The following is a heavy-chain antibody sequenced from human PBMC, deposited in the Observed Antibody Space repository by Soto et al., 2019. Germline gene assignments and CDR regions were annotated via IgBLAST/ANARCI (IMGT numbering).Heavy chain of an antibody. D-gene: IGHD6-19*01. J-gene: IGHJ4*02. Sequence: GGSLRLSCAASGFTFSSYSMNWVRQAPGKGLEWVSYISGSGGSTYYADSVKGRFTISRDNSKNTLYLQMNSLRAEDTAVCYCAGLSSDLYYFDYWGQGTLVTVSS. CDR2: ISGSGGST. V-gene: IGHV3-23*01. CDR3: AGLSSDLYYFDY. CDR1: GFTFSSYS.